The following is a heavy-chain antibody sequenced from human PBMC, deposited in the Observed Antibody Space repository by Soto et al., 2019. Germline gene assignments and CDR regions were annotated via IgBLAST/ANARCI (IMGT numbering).Heavy chain of an antibody. CDR1: GYTFTNHA. CDR2: INAGKGDT. CDR3: ARNILGGTTDY. V-gene: IGHV1-3*01. J-gene: IGHJ4*02. Sequence: ASVKVSCXASGYTFTNHAIHWVRQAPGQGLEWMGWINAGKGDTKYPQRFQGRVTITRDTSASTAYMELSSLRSEDTAVYYCARNILGGTTDYWGPGTLVTVS. D-gene: IGHD1-7*01.